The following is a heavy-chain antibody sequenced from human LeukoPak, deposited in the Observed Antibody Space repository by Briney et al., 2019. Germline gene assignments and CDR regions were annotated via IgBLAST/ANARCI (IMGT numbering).Heavy chain of an antibody. CDR1: GFTFSSYA. CDR2: VSYDESNK. Sequence: GRSLRLSCAASGFTFSSYAMHWVRQAPGKGLEWVAVVSYDESNKYYADSVKGRFTISRDNSKNTLYLQMNSLRAEDTAVYYCARGLEYSSSSDYWGQGTLVTVSS. V-gene: IGHV3-30-3*01. J-gene: IGHJ4*02. D-gene: IGHD6-6*01. CDR3: ARGLEYSSSSDY.